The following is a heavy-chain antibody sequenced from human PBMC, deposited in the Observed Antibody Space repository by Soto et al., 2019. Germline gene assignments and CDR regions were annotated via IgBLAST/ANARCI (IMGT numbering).Heavy chain of an antibody. CDR2: ISAYNGNT. CDR1: GYTFTSYG. J-gene: IGHJ1*01. Sequence: QVQLVQSGAEVKKPGASVKVSCKASGYTFTSYGISWVRQAPGQGLEWMGWISAYNGNTNYAQKLQGRVTMTTDTSTSTAYMELRSLRSDDTAVYYCASFSASSCWSQERAEYFQHWGQGTLVTVSS. D-gene: IGHD6-13*01. V-gene: IGHV1-18*01. CDR3: ASFSASSCWSQERAEYFQH.